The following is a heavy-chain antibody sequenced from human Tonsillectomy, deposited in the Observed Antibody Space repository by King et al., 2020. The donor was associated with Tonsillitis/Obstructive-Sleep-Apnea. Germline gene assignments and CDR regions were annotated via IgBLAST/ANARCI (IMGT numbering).Heavy chain of an antibody. D-gene: IGHD2-2*02. V-gene: IGHV5-10-1*03. J-gene: IGHJ5*02. CDR1: GYSFTSYW. CDR2: IDPTDSYN. CDR3: ARVDCSNASCYTENWFDL. Sequence: QLVQSGAEVKKPGESLKISCKGSGYSFTSYWISWVRQMPGKGLEWMGRIDPTDSYNNYSPSFQGHVTISADKSISTAYLQWSSLKASDTAMYYCARVDCSNASCYTENWFDLWGQGTLVTVSS.